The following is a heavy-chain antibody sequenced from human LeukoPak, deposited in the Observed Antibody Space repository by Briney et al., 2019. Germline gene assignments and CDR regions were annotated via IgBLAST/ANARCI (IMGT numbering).Heavy chain of an antibody. D-gene: IGHD1-14*01. CDR3: AREIVGGFNPGAY. CDR1: PDSTTSNF. CDR2: IHRSGST. J-gene: IGHJ4*02. V-gene: IGHV4-4*02. Sequence: SETLSLTCTVSPDSTTSNFWSWVRQPPGKGLEWIGEIHRSGSTNYNPSLQSRVTISIDRFKNQIALELSSVTAADTAVYYCAREIVGGFNPGAYWGQGTLVTVSS.